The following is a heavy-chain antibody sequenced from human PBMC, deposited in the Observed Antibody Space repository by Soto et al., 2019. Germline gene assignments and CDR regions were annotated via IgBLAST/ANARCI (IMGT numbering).Heavy chain of an antibody. V-gene: IGHV1-18*01. Sequence: QVQLVQSGAEVKKPGASVKVSCKASGYTFTSYGISWVRQAPGQGLEWMGWISAYNGNTNYAQKLQGRVTMTTDTATSTAYMELRSLRSDATAFYYWSREYYYGSGPCYWGQGTLVTVSS. CDR3: SREYYYGSGPCY. CDR2: ISAYNGNT. D-gene: IGHD3-10*01. CDR1: GYTFTSYG. J-gene: IGHJ4*02.